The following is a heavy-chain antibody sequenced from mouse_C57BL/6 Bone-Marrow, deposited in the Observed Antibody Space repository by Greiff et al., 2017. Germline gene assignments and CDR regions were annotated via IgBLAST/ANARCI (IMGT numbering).Heavy chain of an antibody. CDR3: ARVLCPWFSY. V-gene: IGHV5-2*01. CDR1: EYEFPSHD. J-gene: IGHJ3*01. D-gene: IGHD6-1*01. CDR2: INSDGGRT. Sequence: DVMLVESGGGLVQPGESLKISCESNEYEFPSHDMTWVRKTPEKRLELVAAINSDGGRTYYPDTMESRFIISRDNTKKTLYLQMSSLWSEDTALYYCARVLCPWFSYWGQGTLGTVSA.